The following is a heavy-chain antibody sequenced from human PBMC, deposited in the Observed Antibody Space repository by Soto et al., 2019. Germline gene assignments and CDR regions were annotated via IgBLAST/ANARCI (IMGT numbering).Heavy chain of an antibody. D-gene: IGHD5-12*01. V-gene: IGHV1-69*13. CDR2: IIPINGTT. J-gene: IGHJ4*02. Sequence: GASVKVSCKASGGTFSSYAISWVRQAPGQGLEWMGGIIPINGTTNYAQKLQGRVTITADESTSTAYMELRSLRSEDTAVYYCAREDIVATIDYWGQGTLVTVSS. CDR1: GGTFSSYA. CDR3: AREDIVATIDY.